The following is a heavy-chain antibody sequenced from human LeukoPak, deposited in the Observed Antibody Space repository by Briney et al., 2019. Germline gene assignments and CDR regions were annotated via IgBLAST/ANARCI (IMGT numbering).Heavy chain of an antibody. Sequence: ASVKVSCKASGYTFTGYYIQWVRQAPGQGLEWMGWINPHSGGTNYAQEFQGRVTMTTDTSTSTAYMELRSLRSDDTAVYYCARDRILCDYWGQGTLVTVSS. V-gene: IGHV1-2*02. CDR1: GYTFTGYY. D-gene: IGHD1-14*01. J-gene: IGHJ4*02. CDR2: INPHSGGT. CDR3: ARDRILCDY.